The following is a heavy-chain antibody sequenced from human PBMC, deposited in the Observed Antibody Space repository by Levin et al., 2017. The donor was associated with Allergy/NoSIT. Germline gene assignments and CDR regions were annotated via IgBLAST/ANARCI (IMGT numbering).Heavy chain of an antibody. Sequence: SVKVSCKASGNIFSRHAISWVRQAPGEGLEWMGGIIPIYGSVKYAQKFQGRVTITAVESTSTAYMELSRLRSEDTAVYYCATDEDEVTVYYNYYYMDVWGQGTTVTVSS. D-gene: IGHD3-10*02. V-gene: IGHV1-69*13. J-gene: IGHJ6*02. CDR1: GNIFSRHA. CDR2: IIPIYGSV. CDR3: ATDEDEVTVYYNYYYMDV.